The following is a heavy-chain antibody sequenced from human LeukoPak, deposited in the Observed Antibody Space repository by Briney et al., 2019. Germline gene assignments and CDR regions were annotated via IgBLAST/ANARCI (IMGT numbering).Heavy chain of an antibody. D-gene: IGHD6-19*01. CDR1: GFTFSNAW. CDR2: IQSKTDGGTT. V-gene: IGHV3-15*01. CDR3: TTPQWMILAG. Sequence: PGGSLRLSCAVSGFTFSNAWMSWVRQAPAKGLEWVGRIQSKTDGGTTDYAAPVKGRFAISRDDSTNTLYLQMNSLKTEDTAVYYCTTPQWMILAGWGQGALVAVSS. J-gene: IGHJ4*02.